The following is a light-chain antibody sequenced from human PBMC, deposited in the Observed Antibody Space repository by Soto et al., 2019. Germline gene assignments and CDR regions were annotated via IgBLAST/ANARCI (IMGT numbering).Light chain of an antibody. CDR1: QSVGRS. V-gene: IGKV3-15*01. J-gene: IGKJ4*01. Sequence: IVMTQSPGTLSVSPGERATLSCRASQSVGRSLAWYQQKPGQAPRRLIYGTSARATGIPATFSGSGSGTEFTLTISSLQSEDFAVYYCQQYDNWPSVTFGGGTKVEIK. CDR2: GTS. CDR3: QQYDNWPSVT.